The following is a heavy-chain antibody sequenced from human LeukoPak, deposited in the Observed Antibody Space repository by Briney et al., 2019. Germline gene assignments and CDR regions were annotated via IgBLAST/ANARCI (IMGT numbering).Heavy chain of an antibody. CDR2: ISGSGGST. V-gene: IGHV3-23*01. CDR1: GFTFSSYA. Sequence: HPGGSLRLSCAASGFTFSSYAMSWVRQAPGKGLEWVSAISGSGGSTYYADSVKGRFTISRDNSKNTLYLQMNSLRAEDTAVYYCAKDLLDEQWLVPGVGYWGQGTLVTVSS. J-gene: IGHJ4*02. CDR3: AKDLLDEQWLVPGVGY. D-gene: IGHD6-19*01.